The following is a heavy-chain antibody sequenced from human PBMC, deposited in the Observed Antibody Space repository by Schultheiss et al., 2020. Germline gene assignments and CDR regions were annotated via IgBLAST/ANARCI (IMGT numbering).Heavy chain of an antibody. Sequence: GSLRLSCAASGFTFSSYGMHWVRQPPGKGLEWIGSIYYSGSTNYNPSLKSRVTISVDTSKNQFSLKLSSVTAADTAVYYCARRERGIAATTGYYYYYYMDVWGKGTTVTVSS. J-gene: IGHJ6*03. V-gene: IGHV4-59*08. CDR1: GFTFSSYG. CDR3: ARRERGIAATTGYYYYYYMDV. D-gene: IGHD6-13*01. CDR2: IYYSGST.